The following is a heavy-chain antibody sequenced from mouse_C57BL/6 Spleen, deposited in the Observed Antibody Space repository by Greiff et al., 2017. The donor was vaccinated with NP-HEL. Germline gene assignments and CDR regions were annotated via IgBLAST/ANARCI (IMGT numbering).Heavy chain of an antibody. V-gene: IGHV1-55*01. Sequence: QVQLQQPGAELVKPGASVKMSCKASGYTFTSYWITWVKQRPGQGLEWIGDIYPGSGSTSYNEKFKSKATLTVDTSSSTAYMQLSSLTSEDSAVYYCAREYLITTVVATHFDYWGQGTTLTVSS. D-gene: IGHD1-1*01. CDR1: GYTFTSYW. CDR3: AREYLITTVVATHFDY. J-gene: IGHJ2*01. CDR2: IYPGSGST.